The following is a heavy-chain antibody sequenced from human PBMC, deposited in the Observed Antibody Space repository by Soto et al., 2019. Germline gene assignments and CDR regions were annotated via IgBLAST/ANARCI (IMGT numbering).Heavy chain of an antibody. V-gene: IGHV3-11*01. CDR2: ISSSGSAM. CDR3: ASQDIGLVPAHGGPFPNDY. CDR1: GLTFSDYY. J-gene: IGHJ4*02. D-gene: IGHD2-2*01. Sequence: GGSLRLSCAVSGLTFSDYYMSWIRQAPGKGLEWISYISSSGSAMYYADSVKGRFSITRDNAKNSLYLQMNSLRPEDTAVYYCASQDIGLVPAHGGPFPNDYWGQGTLVTVSS.